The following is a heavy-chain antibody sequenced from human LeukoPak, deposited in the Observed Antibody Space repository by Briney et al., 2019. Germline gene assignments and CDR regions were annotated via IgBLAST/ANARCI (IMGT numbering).Heavy chain of an antibody. CDR3: ARGSGSYYNRLDY. D-gene: IGHD3-10*01. J-gene: IGHJ4*02. Sequence: GGSLRLSCAASGFTFSSYAMHWVRQAPGKGLEWVAVISYDGSNKYYADSVKGRFTISRDNSKNTLYLQMNSLRAEDTAVYYCARGSGSYYNRLDYWGQGTLVTVSS. CDR2: ISYDGSNK. CDR1: GFTFSSYA. V-gene: IGHV3-30*04.